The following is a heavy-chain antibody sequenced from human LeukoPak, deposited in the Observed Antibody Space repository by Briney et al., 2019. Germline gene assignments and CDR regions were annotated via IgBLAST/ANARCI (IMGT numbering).Heavy chain of an antibody. CDR1: GFTFSSYA. J-gene: IGHJ4*02. CDR3: AKDLPAEYYGSGSYRGVFDY. D-gene: IGHD3-10*01. Sequence: GGSLRLSCAASGFTFSSYAMSWVRQAPGKGLEWVSAISGSGGSTYYADSVKGRFTISRDNSKNTLYLQMNSLRAEDTAVYYCAKDLPAEYYGSGSYRGVFDYWGQGTLVTVSS. CDR2: ISGSGGST. V-gene: IGHV3-23*01.